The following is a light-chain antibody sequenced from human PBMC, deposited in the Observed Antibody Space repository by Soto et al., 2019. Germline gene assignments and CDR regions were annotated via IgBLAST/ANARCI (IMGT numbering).Light chain of an antibody. J-gene: IGLJ1*01. CDR3: SSYTTSNTRQIV. CDR2: DVS. Sequence: QSELTQPASVSGSPGQSITISCVGTSGDIGDYNYVSWYQHHPGKAPKLIIYDVSNRPSGVSIRFSGSKSDNTASLTISGLQPEDEADYHCSSYTTSNTRQIVFGTGTKVTVL. V-gene: IGLV2-14*03. CDR1: SGDIGDYNY.